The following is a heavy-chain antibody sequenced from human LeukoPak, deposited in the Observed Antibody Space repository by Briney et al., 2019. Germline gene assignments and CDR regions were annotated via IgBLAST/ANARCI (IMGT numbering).Heavy chain of an antibody. CDR1: GLTFSNYA. V-gene: IGHV3-30*18. J-gene: IGHJ3*01. CDR2: ISYDGSNE. D-gene: IGHD3-22*01. Sequence: GGSLRLSCAASGLTFSNYAMHWVRQAPGRGLEWVAVISYDGSNEYYADSVKGRFTVSRDNSKNTLFLQMNALRAEDTAVYYCAKDWGINMIMSVFDVWGHGTRVTVSS. CDR3: AKDWGINMIMSVFDV.